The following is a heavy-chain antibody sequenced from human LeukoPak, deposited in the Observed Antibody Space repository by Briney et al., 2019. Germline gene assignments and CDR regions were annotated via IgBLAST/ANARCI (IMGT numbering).Heavy chain of an antibody. V-gene: IGHV1-2*02. D-gene: IGHD6-13*01. CDR3: ARGGYGIAAAGPFDY. CDR2: INPNSGGT. Sequence: ASVKVSCKASGYTFTGYYMHWVRQAPGQGLEWMGWINPNSGGTNYAQKFQGRVTMTRDTSISTAYMELSRLRSDDTAVYYCARGGYGIAAAGPFDYWGQGTLVTVSS. J-gene: IGHJ4*02. CDR1: GYTFTGYY.